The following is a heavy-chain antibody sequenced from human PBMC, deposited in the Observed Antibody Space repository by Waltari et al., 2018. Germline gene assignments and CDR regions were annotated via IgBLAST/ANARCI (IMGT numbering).Heavy chain of an antibody. D-gene: IGHD4-17*01. Sequence: QVQLVQSGAEVKKPGASVKVSCKAAGYILTGYYIDRGRQAPGQGLEWMGRINSNSGGTSYAQKFQGRVTMNRDTSIRTAYMELSRLRSDDTTIYYCATRIGDYDGSFDYWGQGTLVTVSS. V-gene: IGHV1-2*06. CDR1: GYILTGYY. CDR3: ATRIGDYDGSFDY. CDR2: INSNSGGT. J-gene: IGHJ4*02.